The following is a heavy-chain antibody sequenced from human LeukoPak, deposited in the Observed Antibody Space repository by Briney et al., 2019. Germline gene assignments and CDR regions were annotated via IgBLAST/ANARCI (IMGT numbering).Heavy chain of an antibody. V-gene: IGHV3-23*01. Sequence: GGSLRLSCAASGFTFSSYAMSWVRQAPGMGLEWVSAISGSGGSTYYADSVKGRFTISGDNSKNTLYLQMNSLRAEDTAVYYCAKDPSNYDFWSGYSYEAFDYWGQGTLVTVSS. CDR1: GFTFSSYA. D-gene: IGHD3-3*01. CDR3: AKDPSNYDFWSGYSYEAFDY. J-gene: IGHJ4*02. CDR2: ISGSGGST.